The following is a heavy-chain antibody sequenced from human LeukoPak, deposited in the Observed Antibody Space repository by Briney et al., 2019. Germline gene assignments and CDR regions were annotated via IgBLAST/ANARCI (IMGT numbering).Heavy chain of an antibody. Sequence: GGSLRLSCTASGFTLSTYTMNWVRQAPGKGLEWVSYISSSGSTIYYADSVKGRFTISRDNAKNSLYLQMNSLRAEDTAVYYCASYGRGLRYWGQGTLVTVSS. CDR1: GFTLSTYT. CDR3: ASYGRGLRY. D-gene: IGHD3-10*01. V-gene: IGHV3-48*04. CDR2: ISSSGSTI. J-gene: IGHJ4*02.